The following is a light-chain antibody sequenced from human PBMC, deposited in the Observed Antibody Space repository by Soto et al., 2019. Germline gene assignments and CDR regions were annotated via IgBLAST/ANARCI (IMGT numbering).Light chain of an antibody. Sequence: QSALTQPPSASGSPGQSVTISCTGTSSDVGGYNYVSWYQQHPGKAPKLMNYEVSKRPSGVPDRFSGSKSGNTASLTVSGLQAEDEADYFCSSYAGSNKVVFGGGTKLTVL. V-gene: IGLV2-8*01. CDR3: SSYAGSNKVV. CDR2: EVS. J-gene: IGLJ2*01. CDR1: SSDVGGYNY.